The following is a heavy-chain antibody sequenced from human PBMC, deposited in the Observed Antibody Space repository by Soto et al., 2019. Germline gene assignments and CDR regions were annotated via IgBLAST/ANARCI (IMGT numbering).Heavy chain of an antibody. Sequence: GGSLRLSCAASGFSFSNYAMSWVRQAPGKGLEWVSSLSSTTSYMYHADSLKGRFTMYRDDARNSLYLEMHSLRAEDTAVYYCAREETLGTVALDLWGQGTMVTVSS. CDR1: GFSFSNYA. D-gene: IGHD1-1*01. J-gene: IGHJ3*01. V-gene: IGHV3-21*01. CDR2: LSSTTSYM. CDR3: AREETLGTVALDL.